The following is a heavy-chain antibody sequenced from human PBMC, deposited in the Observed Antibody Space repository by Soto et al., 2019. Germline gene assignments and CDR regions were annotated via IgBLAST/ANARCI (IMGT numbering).Heavy chain of an antibody. Sequence: GGSLRLSCAASGFSFSIFWMHWVRQAPGKGLVWVSSINGGGSSADYADSVKGRFTFSRDNAKNTLYLQMNSLRAEDTAVYYCTRGGGYSGYDPFDYWGQGTLVTVSS. CDR2: INGGGSSA. D-gene: IGHD5-12*01. CDR3: TRGGGYSGYDPFDY. J-gene: IGHJ4*02. V-gene: IGHV3-74*01. CDR1: GFSFSIFW.